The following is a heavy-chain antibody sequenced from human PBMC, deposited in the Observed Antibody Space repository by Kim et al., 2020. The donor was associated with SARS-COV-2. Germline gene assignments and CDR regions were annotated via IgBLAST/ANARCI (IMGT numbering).Heavy chain of an antibody. CDR2: ISYDGSNK. V-gene: IGHV3-30*18. CDR3: AKDALYYDFWSGYTYYYGMDV. Sequence: GGSLRLSCAASGFTFSSYGMHWVRQAPGKGLEWVAVISYDGSNKYYADSVKGRFTISRDNSKNTLYLQMNSLRAEDTAVYYCAKDALYYDFWSGYTYYYGMDVWGQGTTVTVSS. J-gene: IGHJ6*02. D-gene: IGHD3-3*01. CDR1: GFTFSSYG.